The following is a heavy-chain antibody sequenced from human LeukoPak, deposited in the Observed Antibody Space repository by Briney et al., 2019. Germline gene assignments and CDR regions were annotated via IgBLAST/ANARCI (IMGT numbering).Heavy chain of an antibody. D-gene: IGHD1-26*01. CDR2: INWNGGST. J-gene: IGHJ6*02. V-gene: IGHV3-20*04. Sequence: PGGSLRLSCAASGFTFDDYGMSWVRQAPGKGLEWVSGINWNGGSTGYADSVKGRFTISRDNAKNSLYLQMNSLRAEDTAVYYCAKALATRLYYYGMDVWGQGTTVTVSS. CDR3: AKALATRLYYYGMDV. CDR1: GFTFDDYG.